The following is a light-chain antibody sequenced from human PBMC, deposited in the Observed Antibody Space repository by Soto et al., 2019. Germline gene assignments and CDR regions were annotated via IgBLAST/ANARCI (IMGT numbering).Light chain of an antibody. CDR3: ATYAGSKNYVM. J-gene: IGLJ3*02. Sequence: QSVLTQPPSASGTPGQTVTISCSGGWYNIGKNLGYWYQQFPGTAPKLLIYMTNQRPSGVPDRFSGSKSGSSASLAVSGLQAEDEAFYYCATYAGSKNYVMFGGGTKLTVL. V-gene: IGLV1-44*01. CDR2: MTN. CDR1: WYNIGKNL.